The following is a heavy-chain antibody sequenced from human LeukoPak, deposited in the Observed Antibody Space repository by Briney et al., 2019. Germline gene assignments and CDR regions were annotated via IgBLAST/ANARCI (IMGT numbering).Heavy chain of an antibody. CDR3: ARDFSPFGTGYTFDY. V-gene: IGHV3-21*01. CDR2: ISSSSSYI. CDR1: GFTFSSYS. J-gene: IGHJ4*02. Sequence: GSLRLSCAASGFTFSSYSMNWVRQAPGKGLEWVSSISSSSSYIYYADSVKGRFTISRDNAKNSLYLQMNSLRAEDTAVYYCARDFSPFGTGYTFDYWGQGTLVTVSS. D-gene: IGHD2-8*02.